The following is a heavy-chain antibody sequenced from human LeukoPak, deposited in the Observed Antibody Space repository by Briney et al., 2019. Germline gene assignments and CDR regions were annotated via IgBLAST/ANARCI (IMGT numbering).Heavy chain of an antibody. V-gene: IGHV3-30*02. CDR1: GFTFCSYG. D-gene: IGHD7-27*01. CDR3: AKLGTLIDY. CDR2: IRHDGSNK. Sequence: TGGSLRLSCAASGFTFCSYGMHWVRQAPGKGLEWVAFIRHDGSNKYYADSVKGRFTISRDNSKNTLYLQMNSLRAEDTAVYYCAKLGTLIDYWGQGTLVTVSS. J-gene: IGHJ4*02.